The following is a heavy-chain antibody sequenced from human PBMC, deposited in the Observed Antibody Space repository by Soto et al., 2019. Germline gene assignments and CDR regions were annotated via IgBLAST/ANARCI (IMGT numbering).Heavy chain of an antibody. Sequence: PGGSLRLSCAASGFTFSRYGMHWVRQAPGKGLEWVAVISFDGSHKYYADYVKGRFTNSRDNSKNTLYLQMNSLRAVDTAVYYCAKEDQLSYYYAMDVWGQGTTVTVSS. D-gene: IGHD1-1*01. V-gene: IGHV3-30*18. CDR3: AKEDQLSYYYAMDV. CDR1: GFTFSRYG. CDR2: ISFDGSHK. J-gene: IGHJ6*02.